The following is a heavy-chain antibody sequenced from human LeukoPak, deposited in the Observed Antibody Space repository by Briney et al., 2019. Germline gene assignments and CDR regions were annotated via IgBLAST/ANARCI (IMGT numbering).Heavy chain of an antibody. Sequence: GGSLRLSCAASGFTFSSYGMHWVRQAPGKGLEWVAFIRYDGSNKYYADSVKGRFTISRDNSKNTLYLQMNSLRAEDTAVYYCARDGQYGDYVFCNYWGQGTLVTVSS. CDR2: IRYDGSNK. D-gene: IGHD4-17*01. V-gene: IGHV3-30*02. CDR1: GFTFSSYG. J-gene: IGHJ4*02. CDR3: ARDGQYGDYVFCNY.